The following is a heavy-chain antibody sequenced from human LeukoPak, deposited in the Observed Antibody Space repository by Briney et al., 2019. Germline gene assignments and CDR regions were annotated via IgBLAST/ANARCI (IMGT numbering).Heavy chain of an antibody. V-gene: IGHV1-69*06. J-gene: IGHJ6*03. Sequence: GASVKVSCKASGGTFSSYAISWVRQAPGQGLEWMGGIIPIFGTANYAQKFRGRVTITADKSTRTAYVELSSLRSDDTAVYYCAREAYGSGSFRTDYYYMDVWGKGTTVTISS. CDR1: GGTFSSYA. CDR3: AREAYGSGSFRTDYYYMDV. CDR2: IIPIFGTA. D-gene: IGHD3-10*01.